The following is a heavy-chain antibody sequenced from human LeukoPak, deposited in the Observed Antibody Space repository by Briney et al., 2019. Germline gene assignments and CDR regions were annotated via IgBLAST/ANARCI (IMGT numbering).Heavy chain of an antibody. CDR3: AKSTGGGTTGPFDY. V-gene: IGHV3-33*06. CDR2: IWYDGSNK. CDR1: GFTFSSYG. D-gene: IGHD1-7*01. Sequence: GGSLRLSCAASGFTFSSYGMHRVRQAPGKGLEWVAVIWYDGSNKYYADSVKGRFTISRDNSKNTLYLQMNSLRAEDTAVHYCAKSTGGGTTGPFDYWGQGTLVTVSS. J-gene: IGHJ4*02.